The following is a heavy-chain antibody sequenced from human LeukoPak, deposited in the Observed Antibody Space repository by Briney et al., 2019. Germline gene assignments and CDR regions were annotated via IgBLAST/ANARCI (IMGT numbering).Heavy chain of an antibody. CDR1: GFTFSSYS. CDR2: ISSSSSYI. J-gene: IGHJ4*02. V-gene: IGHV3-21*01. CDR3: ARGGSSHLFDY. Sequence: GGSLRLSCAASGFTFSSYSMTWVRQAPGKGLEWVSSISSSSSYIYYADSVKGRFTISRDNAKNSLYLQMNSLRAEDTAVYYCARGGSSHLFDYWGQGTLVTVSS. D-gene: IGHD6-6*01.